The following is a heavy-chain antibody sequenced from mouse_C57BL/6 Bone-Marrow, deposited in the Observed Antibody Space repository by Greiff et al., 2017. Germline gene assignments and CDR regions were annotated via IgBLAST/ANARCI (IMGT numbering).Heavy chain of an antibody. V-gene: IGHV3-8*01. J-gene: IGHJ1*03. CDR3: ARLPHWYFDV. CDR1: GYSITSDY. CDR2: ISYSGST. Sequence: EVQLQESGPGLAKPSQTLSLTCSVTGYSITSDYWNWIRKFPGHKLEYMGYISYSGSTYYNPSLKSRISITRDTSKTKYYLHRNSVTTEDTATYYGARLPHWYFDVWGTGTTVTVSS. D-gene: IGHD1-1*01.